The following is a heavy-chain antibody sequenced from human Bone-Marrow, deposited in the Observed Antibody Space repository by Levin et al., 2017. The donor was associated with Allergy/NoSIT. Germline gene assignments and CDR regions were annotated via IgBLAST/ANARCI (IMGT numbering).Heavy chain of an antibody. V-gene: IGHV5-51*01. J-gene: IGHJ6*02. Sequence: GESLKISCKGSGYTFITYYIAWVRQMPGKGLEWVGIIYPGDSDTRYSPSFRGQVTISADKSISTAYLQWDSLKASDTATHYCARHYTLDVWGQGTTVTVSS. CDR3: ARHYTLDV. CDR1: GYTFITYY. CDR2: IYPGDSDT.